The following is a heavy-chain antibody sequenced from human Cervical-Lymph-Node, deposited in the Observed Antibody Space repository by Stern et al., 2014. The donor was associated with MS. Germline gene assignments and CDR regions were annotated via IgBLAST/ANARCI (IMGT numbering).Heavy chain of an antibody. CDR3: ARAAYSNYLVYFDY. CDR2: IYQSGST. J-gene: IGHJ4*02. CDR1: GGSISSGGYS. Sequence: QLQLQESGSGLVKPSQTLSLTCAVSGGSISSGGYSWSYIRQPPGKGLEWIGHIYQSGSTNYKPSLKSRVTISVDSSKNQFSLKLSSVTAADTAVYYCARAAYSNYLVYFDYWGQGTLVTVSS. D-gene: IGHD4-11*01. V-gene: IGHV4-30-2*01.